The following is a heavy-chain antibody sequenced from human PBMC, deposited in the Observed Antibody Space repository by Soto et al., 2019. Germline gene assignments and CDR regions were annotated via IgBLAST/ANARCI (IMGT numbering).Heavy chain of an antibody. V-gene: IGHV3-48*03. CDR2: ISSSGSTI. CDR1: GFTFSSYE. Sequence: EVQLVESGGGLVQPGGSLRLSCAASGFTFSSYEMNWVRQAPGKGLEWVSDISSSGSTIYYADSVKGRFTISRDNAKNALYLQMNSLRAEDTAVDYCARARRGGYSYGYPRYYFDYWGQGTLVTVSS. J-gene: IGHJ4*02. CDR3: ARARRGGYSYGYPRYYFDY. D-gene: IGHD5-18*01.